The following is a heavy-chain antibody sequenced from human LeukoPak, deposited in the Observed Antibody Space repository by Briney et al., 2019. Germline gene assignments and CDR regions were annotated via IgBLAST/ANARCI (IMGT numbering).Heavy chain of an antibody. CDR2: ISYDGSNE. CDR1: GFTFSSYV. Sequence: GGSLRLSCAASGFTFSSYVMHWVRQAPGKGLEWVAIISYDGSNEYYADSVKGRFTISRDNSKNTLYLQMNSLRAEDTAVYYCAKDPFWGGSYPAEYFQHWGQGTLVTVSS. V-gene: IGHV3-30*04. J-gene: IGHJ1*01. D-gene: IGHD1-26*01. CDR3: AKDPFWGGSYPAEYFQH.